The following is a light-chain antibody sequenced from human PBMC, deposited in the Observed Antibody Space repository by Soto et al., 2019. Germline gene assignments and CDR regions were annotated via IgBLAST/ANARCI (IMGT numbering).Light chain of an antibody. CDR1: QSISNY. Sequence: DIQMTQSPSSLSASVGDRVTITCRARQSISNYLNWFQQKPGKAPKLLIYAASSLQRGVPSRFSGSGSGTDFTLTISSLQPEDFATYYCQQSYSASPITFGQGTRLEIK. J-gene: IGKJ5*01. V-gene: IGKV1-39*01. CDR2: AAS. CDR3: QQSYSASPIT.